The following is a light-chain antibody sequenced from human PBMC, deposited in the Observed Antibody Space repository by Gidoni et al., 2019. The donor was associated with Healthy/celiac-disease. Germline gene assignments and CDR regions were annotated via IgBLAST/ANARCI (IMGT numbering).Light chain of an antibody. J-gene: IGLJ1*01. Sequence: QSALTQPASVSGSPGQSITISCTGTSSDVGGYNYVSWYHQHPGKAPKLMIYDVSNRPSGVSNRFSGSKSGNTASLTISVLQAEDEADYYCSSYTSSSTPVVFGTGTKVTVL. CDR1: SSDVGGYNY. CDR3: SSYTSSSTPVV. CDR2: DVS. V-gene: IGLV2-14*01.